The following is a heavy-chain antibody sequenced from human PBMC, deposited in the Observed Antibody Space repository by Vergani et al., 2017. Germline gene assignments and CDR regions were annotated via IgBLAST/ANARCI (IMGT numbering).Heavy chain of an antibody. CDR2: IYWNDER. D-gene: IGHD6-13*01. CDR3: ARIKSSSWSRGGGMDV. V-gene: IGHV2-5*01. Sequence: QITLKESGPTLVKPTQTLTLTCTVSGFSLDTSGVGVAWIRQPPGKALECLGLIYWNDERRYSPSLSGRLTIIRDTSKNEVVLTMTNMDPADTATYYCARIKSSSWSRGGGMDVWGQGTTVTVSS. CDR1: GFSLDTSGVG. J-gene: IGHJ6*02.